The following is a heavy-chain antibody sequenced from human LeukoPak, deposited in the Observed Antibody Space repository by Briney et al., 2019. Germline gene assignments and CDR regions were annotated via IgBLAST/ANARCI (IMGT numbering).Heavy chain of an antibody. J-gene: IGHJ4*02. Sequence: SQTLSLTCTVSGGSISSGGYYWSWIRQHPGKGLEWIGYIYYSGSTYYNPSLKSRVTISVDTSKNQFSLKLSPVTAADTAVFYCARMEAWVVPTGPRGFDHWGQGTLVTVSS. CDR1: GGSISSGGYY. D-gene: IGHD6-19*01. CDR2: IYYSGST. V-gene: IGHV4-31*03. CDR3: ARMEAWVVPTGPRGFDH.